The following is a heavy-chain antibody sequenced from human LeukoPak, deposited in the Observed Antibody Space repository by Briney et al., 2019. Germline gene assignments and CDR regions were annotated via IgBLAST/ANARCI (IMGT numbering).Heavy chain of an antibody. Sequence: PMASVKVSCKASGYSFPSYYMHWVRQAPGQGLEWMGIINPSGGSTSYAQKFQGRVTMTRDTSTSTVYMELSSLRSEDTAVYYCARSRLGTYSNNYYFDYWGQGTLVTVSS. V-gene: IGHV1-46*01. J-gene: IGHJ4*02. D-gene: IGHD4-11*01. CDR2: INPSGGST. CDR3: ARSRLGTYSNNYYFDY. CDR1: GYSFPSYY.